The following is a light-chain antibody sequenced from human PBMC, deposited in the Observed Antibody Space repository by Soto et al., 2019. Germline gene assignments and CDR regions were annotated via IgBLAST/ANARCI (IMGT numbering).Light chain of an antibody. Sequence: QSALTQPASVSGSPGQSITVSCTGTNTDVGGYNYVSWYQHRPGKAPRLMIYEVRNRLSGVSNRFSGSKSGSTASLTISGLQAEDEADYYCSSYTGSSTLILFGGGTKLTVL. CDR3: SSYTGSSTLIL. J-gene: IGLJ2*01. CDR1: NTDVGGYNY. CDR2: EVR. V-gene: IGLV2-14*01.